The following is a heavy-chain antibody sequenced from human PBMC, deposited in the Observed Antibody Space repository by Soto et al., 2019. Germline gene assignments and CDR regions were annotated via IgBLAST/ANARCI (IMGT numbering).Heavy chain of an antibody. CDR2: LIPIFGTA. CDR1: GGTFSSYA. Sequence: SVKVSCKASGGTFSSYAISWVRQAPGQGLEWMGGLIPIFGTANYAQKFQGRVTITADESTSTAYMELSSLRSEDTAVYYCASTLGYCSSTSCYTATLTGYYGMDVWGQGTTVTVSS. V-gene: IGHV1-69*13. D-gene: IGHD2-2*02. J-gene: IGHJ6*02. CDR3: ASTLGYCSSTSCYTATLTGYYGMDV.